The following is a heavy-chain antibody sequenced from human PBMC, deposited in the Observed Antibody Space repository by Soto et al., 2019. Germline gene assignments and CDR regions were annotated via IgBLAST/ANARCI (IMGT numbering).Heavy chain of an antibody. CDR2: ISCNSGSI. Sequence: EVQLVESGGGLVQPGRSLRLSCAASGFTFDDYAMHWVRQAPGKGLEWVSGISCNSGSICYADSVKGRFTISRDNAKNSLYLQMNSLRAEDTALYYCAKEHHTSYGDYEDAFDIWGQGTMVTVSS. J-gene: IGHJ3*02. CDR3: AKEHHTSYGDYEDAFDI. CDR1: GFTFDDYA. D-gene: IGHD4-17*01. V-gene: IGHV3-9*01.